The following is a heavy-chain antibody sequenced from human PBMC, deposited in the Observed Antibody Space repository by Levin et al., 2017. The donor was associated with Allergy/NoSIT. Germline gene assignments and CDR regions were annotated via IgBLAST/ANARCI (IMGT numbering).Heavy chain of an antibody. V-gene: IGHV3-48*01. CDR3: ARDLGAAVLDS. CDR1: GFNFSSYS. Sequence: QTGGSLRLSCAASGFNFSSYSMNWVRQAPGKGLEWVSYISGSSNNLYYADSVKGRFTISRDNAKKSLYLQMKSLRAGDTAVYYCARDLGAAVLDSWGQGTLVSVSS. J-gene: IGHJ4*02. CDR2: ISGSSNNL. D-gene: IGHD1-26*01.